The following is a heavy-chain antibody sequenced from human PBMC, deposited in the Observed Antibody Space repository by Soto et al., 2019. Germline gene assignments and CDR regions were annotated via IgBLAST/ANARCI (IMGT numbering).Heavy chain of an antibody. V-gene: IGHV5-10-1*01. Sequence: GESLKTSCKGSGYSFTSYWISWVRQMPGKGLEWMGRIDPSDSYTNHSPSFQGHVTISADKSISTAYLQWSSLKASDTAMYYCAIVVVVAAGGYYYYYGMDVWGQGTTVTVSS. D-gene: IGHD2-15*01. CDR3: AIVVVVAAGGYYYYYGMDV. CDR2: IDPSDSYT. CDR1: GYSFTSYW. J-gene: IGHJ6*02.